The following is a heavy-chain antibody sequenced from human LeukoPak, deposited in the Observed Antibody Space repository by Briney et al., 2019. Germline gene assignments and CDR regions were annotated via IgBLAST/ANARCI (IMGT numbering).Heavy chain of an antibody. CDR3: VRGGWRIIETGGDS. Sequence: GGSLRLSCAASGFTFSSYSMNRVRQAPGKGLEWVGYISPTGSTMFYAGSVKGRFTISRDNADNSLYLQMKSLRVEDTAMYYCVRGGWRIIETGGDSWGQGTLVTVSS. V-gene: IGHV3-48*04. CDR1: GFTFSSYS. CDR2: ISPTGSTM. D-gene: IGHD2-15*01. J-gene: IGHJ4*02.